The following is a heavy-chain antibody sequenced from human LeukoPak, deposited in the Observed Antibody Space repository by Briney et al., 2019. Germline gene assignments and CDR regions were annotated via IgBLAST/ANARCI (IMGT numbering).Heavy chain of an antibody. D-gene: IGHD3-10*02. V-gene: IGHV3-7*01. CDR2: IRHDGSNK. Sequence: GGSLRLSCEASGFTFSAYWMSWVRQAPGKGLEWVAFIRHDGSNKYYADSVKGRFTISRDNAKNSLYLQMNSLRAEDTAVYYCAELGITMIGGVWGKGTTVTISS. J-gene: IGHJ6*04. CDR3: AELGITMIGGV. CDR1: GFTFSAYW.